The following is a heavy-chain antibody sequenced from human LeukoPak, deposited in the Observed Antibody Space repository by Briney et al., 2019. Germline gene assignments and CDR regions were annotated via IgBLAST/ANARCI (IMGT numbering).Heavy chain of an antibody. Sequence: SETLSLTCAVSGGSISSSNWWSWVRQPPGKGLEWIGEIYHSGSTNYNPSLKSRVTISVDTSKNQFSLKLSSVTAADTAVYYCARGVYSYGYYYYYGMDVWGQGTTVTVSS. V-gene: IGHV4-4*02. CDR2: IYHSGST. J-gene: IGHJ6*02. D-gene: IGHD5-18*01. CDR3: ARGVYSYGYYYYYGMDV. CDR1: GGSISSSNW.